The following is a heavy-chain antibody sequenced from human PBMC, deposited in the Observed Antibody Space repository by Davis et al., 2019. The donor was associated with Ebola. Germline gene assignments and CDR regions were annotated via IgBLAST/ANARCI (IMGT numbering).Heavy chain of an antibody. D-gene: IGHD2-2*01. V-gene: IGHV3-30*19. CDR1: GVRIRNYG. CDR3: ARDWVVPAAHFDY. Sequence: GESLKISCVVSGVRIRNYGMHWVRQAPGKGLEWVSVISYDGSNKYYADSVKGRFTISRDNSKNTLYLQMNSLRAEDTAVYYCARDWVVPAAHFDYWGQGTLVTVSS. CDR2: ISYDGSNK. J-gene: IGHJ4*02.